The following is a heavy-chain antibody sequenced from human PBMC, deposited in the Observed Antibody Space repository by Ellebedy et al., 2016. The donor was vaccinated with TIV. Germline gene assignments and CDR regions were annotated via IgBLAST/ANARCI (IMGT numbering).Heavy chain of an antibody. D-gene: IGHD2-15*01. Sequence: SETLSLTXAVYGGSFSGYYWSWIRQPPGKGLEWIGEINHSGSTNYNPSLKSRVTISVDTSKNQLSLKLSSVTAADTAVYYCAREFSGLDYWGQGTLVTVSS. J-gene: IGHJ4*02. CDR1: GGSFSGYY. V-gene: IGHV4-34*01. CDR3: AREFSGLDY. CDR2: INHSGST.